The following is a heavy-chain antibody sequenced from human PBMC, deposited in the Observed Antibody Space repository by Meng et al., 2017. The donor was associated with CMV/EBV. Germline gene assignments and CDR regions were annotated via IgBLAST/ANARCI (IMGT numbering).Heavy chain of an antibody. CDR1: GFTVSSTY. D-gene: IGHD3-16*01. V-gene: IGHV3-53*01. CDR2: IYSGGST. Sequence: EVQPVESGGGLIQPGGSLRLSCAASGFTVSSTYMSWVCQAPGKGLEWVSVIYSGGSTYYADSVKGRFTISRDNSKNTLYLQMNSLRAEDTAVYYCARDNWGLGWFDPWGQGTLVTVSS. J-gene: IGHJ5*02. CDR3: ARDNWGLGWFDP.